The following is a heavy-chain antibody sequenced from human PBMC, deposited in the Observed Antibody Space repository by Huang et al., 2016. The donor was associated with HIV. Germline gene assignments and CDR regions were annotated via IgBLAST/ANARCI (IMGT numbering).Heavy chain of an antibody. CDR1: GGGSSSYA. Sequence: QVQLVQSGAEVKKPGSSVKLSCQSSGGGSSSYAISWVRQARGQGLEWMGGIIPIFGTTDYAPRFQGRVTITADESTNTAYIELSSLEYDDTALYYWARSGPRWGLATIWTLVYWGQGTLVTVSS. CDR2: IIPIFGTT. J-gene: IGHJ4*02. V-gene: IGHV1-69*13. CDR3: ARSGPRWGLATIWTLVY. D-gene: IGHD5-12*01.